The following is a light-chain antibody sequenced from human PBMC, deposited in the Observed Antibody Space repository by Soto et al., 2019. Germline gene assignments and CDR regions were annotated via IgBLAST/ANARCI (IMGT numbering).Light chain of an antibody. CDR2: KAS. Sequence: DIQMTQSPSTLSASVGDRVTITCRASQSINNLLAWYQQKPGKAPKLLINKASTLESGVPSRFSGSGSGTEFTITISSLQTDDFATYYCQQYISYPWTFGPGAMVEVK. CDR1: QSINNL. CDR3: QQYISYPWT. V-gene: IGKV1-5*03. J-gene: IGKJ1*01.